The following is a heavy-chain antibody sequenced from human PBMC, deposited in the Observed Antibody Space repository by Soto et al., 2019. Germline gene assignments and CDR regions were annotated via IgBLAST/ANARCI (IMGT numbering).Heavy chain of an antibody. D-gene: IGHD3-22*01. CDR2: INGDGSYT. V-gene: IGHV3-74*01. Sequence: GGSLRLSCATSGFIFSTYWMHWVRQVPGKGLVWVSGINGDGSYTSYADSVQGRFTISRDNAKNTLYLEMNGLRAEDTAVYFCTRLLSGYSSGRFWGPGTPVT. CDR3: TRLLSGYSSGRF. CDR1: GFIFSTYW. J-gene: IGHJ4*02.